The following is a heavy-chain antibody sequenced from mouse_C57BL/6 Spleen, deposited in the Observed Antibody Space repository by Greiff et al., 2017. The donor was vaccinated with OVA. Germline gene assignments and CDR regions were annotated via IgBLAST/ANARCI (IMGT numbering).Heavy chain of an antibody. CDR3: ARKRNIDPYDFDY. J-gene: IGHJ2*01. CDR1: GYTFTSYW. Sequence: VQLQQPGAELVKPGASVKLSCKASGYTFTSYWMHWVKQRPGQGLEWIGMIHPNSGSTNYNEKFKSKATLTVDKSSSPAYMQLSSLTSEDSAVYYCARKRNIDPYDFDYWGQGTTLTVSS. CDR2: IHPNSGST. D-gene: IGHD1-1*01. V-gene: IGHV1-64*01.